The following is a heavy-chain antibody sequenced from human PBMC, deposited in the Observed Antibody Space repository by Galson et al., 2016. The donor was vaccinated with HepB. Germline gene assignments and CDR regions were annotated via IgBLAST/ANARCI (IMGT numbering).Heavy chain of an antibody. J-gene: IGHJ4*02. Sequence: CAISGDSVSSNSATWNWIRQSPSRGLEWLGRTYYRSAWLDDYAISVESRISINPDTSKNRFSLHLSSVTPEDTAVYYCTRERRYCSDGRCYSFDYWGLGILVTFS. CDR1: GDSVSSNSAT. D-gene: IGHD2-15*01. V-gene: IGHV6-1*01. CDR3: TRERRYCSDGRCYSFDY. CDR2: TYYRSAWLD.